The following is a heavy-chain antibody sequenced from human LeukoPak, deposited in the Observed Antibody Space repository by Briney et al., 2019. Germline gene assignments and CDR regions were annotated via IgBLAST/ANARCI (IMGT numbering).Heavy chain of an antibody. CDR1: GGSFSGYY. Sequence: PSETLSLTCAVYGGSFSGYYWSWIRQPPGKGLEWIGEINHSGSTNYNPSLKSRVTISVDTSKNQFSLKLSSVTAADTAVYYCARKVVPAAIDGVIAIQFDYWGQGTLVTVSS. CDR3: ARKVVPAAIDGVIAIQFDY. D-gene: IGHD2-2*01. J-gene: IGHJ4*02. V-gene: IGHV4-34*01. CDR2: INHSGST.